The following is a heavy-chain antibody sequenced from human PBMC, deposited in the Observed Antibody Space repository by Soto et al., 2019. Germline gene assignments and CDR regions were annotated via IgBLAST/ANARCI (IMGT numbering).Heavy chain of an antibody. CDR2: IYYSGSP. Sequence: LSLTCTVSGGSISSYYWSWIRQPPGKGLEWIGYIYYSGSPNYSPSLESRVTISGDTSKNQFSLKLSSVTAADTAIYYCAGERDDYNGWYFDLWGRGTLVTVSS. D-gene: IGHD4-4*01. CDR3: AGERDDYNGWYFDL. CDR1: GGSISSYY. V-gene: IGHV4-59*01. J-gene: IGHJ2*01.